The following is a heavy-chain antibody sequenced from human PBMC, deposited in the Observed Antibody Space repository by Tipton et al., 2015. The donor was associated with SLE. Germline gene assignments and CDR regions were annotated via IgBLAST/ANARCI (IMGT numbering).Heavy chain of an antibody. Sequence: TLSLTCAVSGGSISYYYWSWIRQPPGKGLEWIGYVFHSGSTTYNPSLRSRVTISVDTSKIQFSLKLSSVTAADTAMYYCAHDYGGSRGYDNCFDPWGQGILVTVSS. J-gene: IGHJ5*02. CDR3: AHDYGGSRGYDNCFDP. CDR1: GGSISYYY. CDR2: VFHSGST. D-gene: IGHD5-12*01. V-gene: IGHV4-59*07.